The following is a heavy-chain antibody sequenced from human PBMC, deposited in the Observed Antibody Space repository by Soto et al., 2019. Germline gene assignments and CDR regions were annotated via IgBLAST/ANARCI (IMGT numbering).Heavy chain of an antibody. Sequence: SETLSLTCAVSGGSISSGGYSWSWIRQPPGKGLEWIGYIYHSGSTYYNPSLKSRVTISVDRSKNQFSLKLSSVTAADTAVYYCARGRRIAAAGGNFDYWGQGTLVTVSS. V-gene: IGHV4-30-2*01. CDR1: GGSISSGGYS. J-gene: IGHJ4*02. CDR3: ARGRRIAAAGGNFDY. CDR2: IYHSGST. D-gene: IGHD6-13*01.